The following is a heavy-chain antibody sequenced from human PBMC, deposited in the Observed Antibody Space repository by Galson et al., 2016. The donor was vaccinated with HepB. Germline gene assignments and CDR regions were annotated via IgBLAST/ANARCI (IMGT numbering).Heavy chain of an antibody. CDR3: GLALREAVDQPEHDYYYYFYHLDV. CDR2: IVPMFHKP. CDR1: GGTFSAFA. D-gene: IGHD6-19*01. V-gene: IGHV1-69*13. Sequence: SVKVSCKASGGTFSAFAINWVRQAPGQGLEWMGGIVPMFHKPDYAQKFKGRVTITADDSASTGYMEVNSLRSEDTSMYYCGLALREAVDQPEHDYYYYFYHLDVWGQGTAVTVSS. J-gene: IGHJ6*03.